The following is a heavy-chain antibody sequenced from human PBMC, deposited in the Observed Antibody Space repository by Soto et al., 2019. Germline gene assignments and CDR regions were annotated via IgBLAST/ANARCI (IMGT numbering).Heavy chain of an antibody. D-gene: IGHD3-10*01. Sequence: TSETLSLTCAVSGYSISSGYYWGWIRQPPGKGLEWIGSIYHSGSTYYNPSLKSRVTISVDTSKNQFSLKLSSVTAADTAVYYCARVLLWFGELLNYYGMDVWGQGTTVTVSS. V-gene: IGHV4-38-2*01. CDR3: ARVLLWFGELLNYYGMDV. CDR1: GYSISSGYY. CDR2: IYHSGST. J-gene: IGHJ6*02.